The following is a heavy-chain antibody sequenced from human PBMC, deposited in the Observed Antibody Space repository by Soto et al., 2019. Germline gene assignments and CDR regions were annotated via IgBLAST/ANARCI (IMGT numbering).Heavy chain of an antibody. Sequence: SETLSLTCAVYGGSFSGYYWSWIRQPPGKGLEWIGEINHSGSTNYNPSLKSRVTIPVDTSKNQFSLKLSSVTAADTAVYYCAREPASTLFYVWGSYRYSSNWFDPWGQGTLVT. CDR1: GGSFSGYY. CDR3: AREPASTLFYVWGSYRYSSNWFDP. J-gene: IGHJ5*02. CDR2: INHSGST. D-gene: IGHD3-16*02. V-gene: IGHV4-34*01.